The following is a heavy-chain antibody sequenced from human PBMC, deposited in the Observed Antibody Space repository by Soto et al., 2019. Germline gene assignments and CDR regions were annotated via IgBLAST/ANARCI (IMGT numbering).Heavy chain of an antibody. J-gene: IGHJ4*02. D-gene: IGHD6-13*01. V-gene: IGHV4-31*03. CDR2: IYHSGRT. Sequence: PSETLSLTCTVSGGSISSGGYFWSWVRQHPGKGLEWIGNIYHSGRTYYNPSLKSRVTISVDTSKNQFSLNLSSVTAADTAVYYCARFAKEENPKVGSWYYFDYWGQGTRVTVSS. CDR3: ARFAKEENPKVGSWYYFDY. CDR1: GGSISSGGYF.